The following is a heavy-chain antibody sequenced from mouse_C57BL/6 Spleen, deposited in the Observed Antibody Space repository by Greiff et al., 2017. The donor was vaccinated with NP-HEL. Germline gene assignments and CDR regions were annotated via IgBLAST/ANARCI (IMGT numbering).Heavy chain of an antibody. Sequence: VQLQQSGAELVKPGASVKMSCKASGYTFTTYPIEWMKQNPGKSLEWIGNFHPYNDDTKYNEKFKGKATLTVEKSSSTVYLELSRVTSDDSAVYYCARKGDDYDGLAYWGQGTLVTVSA. J-gene: IGHJ3*01. CDR3: ARKGDDYDGLAY. CDR2: FHPYNDDT. V-gene: IGHV1-47*01. CDR1: GYTFTTYP. D-gene: IGHD2-4*01.